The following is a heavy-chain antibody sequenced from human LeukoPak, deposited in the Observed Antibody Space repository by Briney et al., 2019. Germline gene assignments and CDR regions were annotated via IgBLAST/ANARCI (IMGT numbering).Heavy chain of an antibody. V-gene: IGHV4-61*01. CDR3: ARDLGVVTAIPC. D-gene: IGHD2-21*02. J-gene: IGHJ4*02. Sequence: PSETLSLTCTVSGGSVSSGSYYWSWIRQPPGKGLEWIGYIYYSGSTNYNPSLKSRVTISVDTSKNQFSLKLSSVTAADTAVYYCARDLGVVTAIPCWGQGTLVTVSS. CDR1: GGSVSSGSYY. CDR2: IYYSGST.